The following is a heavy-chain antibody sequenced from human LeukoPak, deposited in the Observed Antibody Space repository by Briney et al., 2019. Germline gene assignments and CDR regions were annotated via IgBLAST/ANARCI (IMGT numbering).Heavy chain of an antibody. V-gene: IGHV3-48*02. J-gene: IGHJ4*02. CDR2: ISSSSSMI. CDR3: ARDYGDLPARVPYFDY. CDR1: GFTFSSYS. Sequence: GGSLRLSCAASGFTFSSYSMNWVRQAPGKGLEWVSYISSSSSMIYYADSVKGRFTISRDNAKNSLYLQMKSLRDEDTTIYYCARDYGDLPARVPYFDYWGQGALVTVSS. D-gene: IGHD4-17*01.